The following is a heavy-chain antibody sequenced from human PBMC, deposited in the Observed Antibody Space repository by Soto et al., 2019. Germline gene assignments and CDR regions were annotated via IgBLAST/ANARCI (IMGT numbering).Heavy chain of an antibody. CDR3: ARPGYYDSSGQGAFDI. V-gene: IGHV5-51*01. J-gene: IGHJ3*02. D-gene: IGHD3-22*01. CDR1: GCCLTSYW. CDR2: IYPGDSDT. Sequence: PGESLISYGSGSGCCLTSYWNCWVRQMPGKGLEWMGIIYPGDSDTRYSPSFQGQVTISADKSISTAYLQWSSLKASDTAMYYCARPGYYDSSGQGAFDIWGQGTMVTVSS.